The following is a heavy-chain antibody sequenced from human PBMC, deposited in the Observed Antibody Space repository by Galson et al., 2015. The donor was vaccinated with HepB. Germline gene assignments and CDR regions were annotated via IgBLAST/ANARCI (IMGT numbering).Heavy chain of an antibody. CDR1: GFTFSNSG. Sequence: SLRLSCAASGFTFSNSGMHWVRQAPGKGLDWVAVISSDGSIKYYTDSVKGRFTISRDNSRNTLYLEMNSLRVEDTAVYYCAKDRPYIGSFWGQGTLVTVSS. D-gene: IGHD1-26*01. J-gene: IGHJ4*02. CDR2: ISSDGSIK. V-gene: IGHV3-30*18. CDR3: AKDRPYIGSF.